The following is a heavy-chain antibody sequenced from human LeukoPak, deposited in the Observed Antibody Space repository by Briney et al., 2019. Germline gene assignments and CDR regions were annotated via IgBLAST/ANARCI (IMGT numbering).Heavy chain of an antibody. CDR3: TRGRSIDYFDY. Sequence: SETLSLTCTVSGGSISSSSYYWGWIRQPPGKGLEWIGSIYYGGSTYYNPSLKSRVTISVDTSENQFSLKLSSVTAAETAVYYCTRGRSIDYFDYWGQGTLVTVSS. J-gene: IGHJ4*02. CDR1: GGSISSSSYY. V-gene: IGHV4-39*01. D-gene: IGHD1-14*01. CDR2: IYYGGST.